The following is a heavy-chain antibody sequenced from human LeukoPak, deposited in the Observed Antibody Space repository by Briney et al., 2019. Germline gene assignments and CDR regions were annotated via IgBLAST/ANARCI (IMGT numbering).Heavy chain of an antibody. J-gene: IGHJ3*02. CDR1: GGTFSSYA. V-gene: IGHV1-69*13. D-gene: IGHD3-22*01. Sequence: SVKVSCTASGGTFSSYAISWVRQAPGQGLEWMGGIIPIFGTANYAQKFQGRVAITADESTSTAYMELSSLRSEDTAVYYCARDREYYYDSSANDAFDIWGQGTMVTVSS. CDR2: IIPIFGTA. CDR3: ARDREYYYDSSANDAFDI.